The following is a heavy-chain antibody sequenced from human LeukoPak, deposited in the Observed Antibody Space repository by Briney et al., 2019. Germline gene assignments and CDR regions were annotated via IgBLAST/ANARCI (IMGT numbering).Heavy chain of an antibody. CDR2: ISGSGGST. D-gene: IGHD5-24*01. V-gene: IGHV3-23*01. CDR3: AKGSSGGEMATISH. CDR1: GFTSSSYA. Sequence: PGGSLRLSCAASGFTSSSYAMSWVRQAPGKGLEWVAAISGSGGSTYYADSVKGRFTISRDNSKNTLYLQMNSLRAEDTAVYYCAKGSSGGEMATISHWGQGTLVTVSS. J-gene: IGHJ4*02.